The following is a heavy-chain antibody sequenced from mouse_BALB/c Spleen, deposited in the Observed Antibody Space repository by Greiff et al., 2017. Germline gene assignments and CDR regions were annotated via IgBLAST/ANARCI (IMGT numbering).Heavy chain of an antibody. V-gene: IGHV1S29*02. Sequence: VQLKESGPELVKPGASVKISCKASGYTFTDYNMHWVKQSHGKSLEWIGYIYPYNGGTGYNQKFKSKATLTVDNSSSTAYMELRSLTSEDSAVYYCAILGGGYAMDYWGQGTSVTVSS. CDR2: IYPYNGGT. CDR3: AILGGGYAMDY. J-gene: IGHJ4*01. CDR1: GYTFTDYN. D-gene: IGHD4-1*01.